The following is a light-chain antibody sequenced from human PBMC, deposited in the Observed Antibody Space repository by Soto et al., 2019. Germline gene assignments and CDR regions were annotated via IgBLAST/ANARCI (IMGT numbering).Light chain of an antibody. Sequence: QTVVTKEHSLTVSPGGTVTLTCASSTGAVTSGNYPSWFQQKPGQAPRTLIYTTNSRHSWTPARFSGSLLGGKAALTLSGVQSEDEADYYCLLYYGGSHLVFGGGTKLTVL. V-gene: IGLV7-43*01. J-gene: IGLJ2*01. CDR3: LLYYGGSHLV. CDR2: TTN. CDR1: TGAVTSGNY.